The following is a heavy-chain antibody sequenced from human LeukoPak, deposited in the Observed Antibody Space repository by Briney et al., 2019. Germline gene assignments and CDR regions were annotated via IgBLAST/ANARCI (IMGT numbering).Heavy chain of an antibody. V-gene: IGHV4-31*03. J-gene: IGHJ4*02. CDR2: IYHSGST. D-gene: IGHD6-13*01. CDR3: ARDGGRGFIAAAGHNIFDY. CDR1: GGSISSGGYY. Sequence: PSETLSLTCTVSGGSISSGGYYWSWIRQHPGKGLEWIGYIYHSGSTYYNPSLKSRVTISVDTSKNQFSLKLSSVTAADTAVYYCARDGGRGFIAAAGHNIFDYWGQGTLVTVSS.